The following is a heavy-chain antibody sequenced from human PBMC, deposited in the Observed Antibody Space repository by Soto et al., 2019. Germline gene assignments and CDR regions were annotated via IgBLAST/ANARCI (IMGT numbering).Heavy chain of an antibody. Sequence: LRPSCAASGFTFDDYAMHWVRQAPGKGLELVSGISLNSGSIGYADSVKVRFTISRDNAKNSLYLQMNSLRAEDTAVYDCAREPYYYDSSGPFDYWGQGTLVTVSS. CDR2: ISLNSGSI. CDR3: AREPYYYDSSGPFDY. D-gene: IGHD3-22*01. CDR1: GFTFDDYA. V-gene: IGHV3-9*01. J-gene: IGHJ4*02.